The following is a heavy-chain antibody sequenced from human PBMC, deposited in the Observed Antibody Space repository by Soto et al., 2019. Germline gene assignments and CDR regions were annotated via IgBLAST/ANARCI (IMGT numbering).Heavy chain of an antibody. V-gene: IGHV3-21*01. J-gene: IGHJ6*02. Sequence: EVQLVESGGGLVKPGGSLRLSCAASGFTFSSYSMNWVRQAPGKGLEWGSSISSSSSYIYYADSVKGRFTISRDNAKNSLYLQMNSLRAEDTAVYYCAREWFGESGYYYYGMDVWGQGTTVTVSS. CDR3: AREWFGESGYYYYGMDV. CDR1: GFTFSSYS. D-gene: IGHD3-10*01. CDR2: ISSSSSYI.